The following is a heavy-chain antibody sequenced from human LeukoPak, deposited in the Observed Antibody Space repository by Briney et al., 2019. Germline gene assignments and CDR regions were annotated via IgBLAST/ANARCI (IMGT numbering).Heavy chain of an antibody. CDR1: GYTFTGYY. V-gene: IGHV1-2*04. Sequence: ASVKVPCKASGYTFTGYYIQWARQAPGQGLEWMGWINPNNGGTYYAQKFQGWVTMSRDTSISTAYMELSRLKSDDTAVYYCARSRDDSLYYFDYWGQGTLVTVSS. CDR2: INPNNGGT. D-gene: IGHD5-24*01. J-gene: IGHJ4*02. CDR3: ARSRDDSLYYFDY.